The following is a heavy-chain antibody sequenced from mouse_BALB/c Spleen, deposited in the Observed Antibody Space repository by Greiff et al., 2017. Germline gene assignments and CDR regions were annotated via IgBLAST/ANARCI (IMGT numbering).Heavy chain of an antibody. CDR1: GFSLTSYG. Sequence: QVQLKESGPGLVQPSQSLSITCTVSGFSLTSYGVHWVRQSPGKGLEWLGVIWSGGSTDYNAAFISRLSISKDNSKSQVFFKMNSLQANDTAIYYCARNYYGSSPHWYFDVWGAGTTVTVSS. CDR2: IWSGGST. D-gene: IGHD1-1*01. J-gene: IGHJ1*01. V-gene: IGHV2-2*02. CDR3: ARNYYGSSPHWYFDV.